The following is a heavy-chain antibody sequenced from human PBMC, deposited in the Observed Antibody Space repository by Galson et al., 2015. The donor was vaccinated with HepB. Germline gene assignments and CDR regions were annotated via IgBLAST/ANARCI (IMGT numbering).Heavy chain of an antibody. J-gene: IGHJ5*02. CDR1: GFTFSYAW. D-gene: IGHD6-13*01. V-gene: IGHV3-15*01. CDR2: IKSRNDGGTT. CDR3: SGSSWVVGRFDP. Sequence: SLRLSCAASGFTFSYAWMNWVRQAPGMGLEWVGHIKSRNDGGTTDYAAPVKGRFTISRDDSKNTLYLQMNSLRIEDTAVYYCSGSSWVVGRFDPWGQGTLVTVSS.